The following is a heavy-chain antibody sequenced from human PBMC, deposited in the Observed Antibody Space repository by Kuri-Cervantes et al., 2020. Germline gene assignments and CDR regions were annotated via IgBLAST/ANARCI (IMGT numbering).Heavy chain of an antibody. CDR1: GFTFSSYS. D-gene: IGHD3-3*01. Sequence: GGSLRLSCAASGFTFSSYSMNWVRQAPGKGLEWVSSISSSSSYIYYADSVKGRFTISRDNAKNSLYLQMNSLRAEDTAVYYCARDRFWEYYYYYMDVWGKGTTVTVSS. V-gene: IGHV3-21*01. J-gene: IGHJ6*03. CDR2: ISSSSSYI. CDR3: ARDRFWEYYYYYMDV.